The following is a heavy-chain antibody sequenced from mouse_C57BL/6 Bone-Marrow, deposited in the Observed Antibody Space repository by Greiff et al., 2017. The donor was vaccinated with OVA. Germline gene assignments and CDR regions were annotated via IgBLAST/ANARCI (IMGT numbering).Heavy chain of an antibody. CDR2: ISSGGSYT. CDR3: ANYYGSLAWFAY. J-gene: IGHJ3*01. Sequence: EVQRVESGGDLVKPGGSLKLSCAASGFTFSSYGMSWVRQTPDKRLEWVATISSGGSYTYYPDSVKGRFTISRDNAKNTLYLQMSSLKSEDTAMYYCANYYGSLAWFAYWGQGTLVTVSA. D-gene: IGHD1-1*01. V-gene: IGHV5-6*01. CDR1: GFTFSSYG.